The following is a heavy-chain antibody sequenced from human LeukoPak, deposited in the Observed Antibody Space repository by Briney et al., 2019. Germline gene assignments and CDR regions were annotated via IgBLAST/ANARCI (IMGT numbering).Heavy chain of an antibody. D-gene: IGHD6-13*01. CDR2: INPNSGGT. CDR3: ARDRIAAAGTRIYYYYYMDV. CDR1: GYTFTGYY. J-gene: IGHJ6*03. Sequence: ASVKVSCKASGYTFTGYYMHWVRQAPGQGPEWMGWINPNSGGTNYAQKFQGRVTMTRDTSISTAYMELSRLRSDDTAVYYCARDRIAAAGTRIYYYYYMDVWGKGTTVTVSS. V-gene: IGHV1-2*02.